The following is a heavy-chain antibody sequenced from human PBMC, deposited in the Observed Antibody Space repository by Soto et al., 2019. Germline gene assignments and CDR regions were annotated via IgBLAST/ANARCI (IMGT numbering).Heavy chain of an antibody. J-gene: IGHJ5*02. D-gene: IGHD3-3*01. CDR2: IYYSGST. V-gene: IGHV4-31*03. CDR3: ARVVIFGVVILGNWFDP. CDR1: GGSISSGGYY. Sequence: SETLSLTCTVSGGSISSGGYYWSWIRQHPGKGLEWIGYIYYSGSTYYNPSLKSRVTISVDTPKNQFSLKLSSVTAADTAVYYCARVVIFGVVILGNWFDPWGQGTLVTVSS.